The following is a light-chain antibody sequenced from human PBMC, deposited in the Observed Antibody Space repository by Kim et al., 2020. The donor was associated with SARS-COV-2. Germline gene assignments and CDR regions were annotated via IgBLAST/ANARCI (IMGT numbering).Light chain of an antibody. V-gene: IGKV2-28*01. CDR2: LGS. J-gene: IGKJ4*01. CDR1: QSLLHSNGYNY. Sequence: DIVMTQSPLSLPVTPGEPASISCRSSQSLLHSNGYNYLDWYLQKQGQSPQLLIYLGSNRASGVPDRFSGSGSGTDFTLKISRVEAEDVGFYYCMQALQTPLTFGGGTKVDIK. CDR3: MQALQTPLT.